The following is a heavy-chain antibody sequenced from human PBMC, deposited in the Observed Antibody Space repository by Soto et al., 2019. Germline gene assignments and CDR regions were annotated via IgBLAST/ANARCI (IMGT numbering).Heavy chain of an antibody. J-gene: IGHJ4*02. CDR2: ISGSGSST. Sequence: HPGGSLRLSCAASGLTFSIYAMNWVRQAPGGGLEWVSGISGSGSSTYYADSVKGRFTISRDNSKNTLFLQMNSLRAEDTAVYYCAKVSTSSESSDSWGQGTLVTVSS. V-gene: IGHV3-23*01. CDR1: GLTFSIYA. CDR3: AKVSTSSESSDS. D-gene: IGHD6-6*01.